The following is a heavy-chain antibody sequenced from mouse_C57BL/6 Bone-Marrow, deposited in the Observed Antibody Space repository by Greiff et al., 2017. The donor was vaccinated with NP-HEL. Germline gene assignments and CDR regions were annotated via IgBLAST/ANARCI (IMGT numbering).Heavy chain of an antibody. CDR2: ISSKSNNYAT. CDR1: GFSFNTYA. J-gene: IGHJ4*01. V-gene: IGHV10-1*01. Sequence: EVQGVESGGGLVQPKGSLKLSCAASGFSFNTYAMNWVRQAPGKGLEWVARISSKSNNYATYYDDSVKARFTISRDDSESMLYLQMNSLNTGDTAMYYGVRRVDSSGYVTYAMDYWGQGTSVTVSS. D-gene: IGHD3-2*02. CDR3: VRRVDSSGYVTYAMDY.